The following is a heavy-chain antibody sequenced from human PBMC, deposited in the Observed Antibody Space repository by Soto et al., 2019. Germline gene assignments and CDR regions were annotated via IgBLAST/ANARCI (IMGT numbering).Heavy chain of an antibody. V-gene: IGHV3-64D*06. CDR1: GFTLSTYA. CDR2: ISSNGVST. J-gene: IGHJ4*02. CDR3: VKDRYVDY. Sequence: VGSLSLSCSVSGFTLSTYAMHWVRQAPGKGLEYAASISSNGVSTYYADSVKGRFTISRDNSKNTLYLQMSSLRAEDTAVYYCVKDRYVDYWGQGTLVTVSS.